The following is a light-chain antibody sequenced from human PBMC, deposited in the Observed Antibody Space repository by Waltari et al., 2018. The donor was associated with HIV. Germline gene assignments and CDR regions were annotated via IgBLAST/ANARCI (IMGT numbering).Light chain of an antibody. Sequence: SYLLTQPPSVSVAPGQTARITCGGINIGRITVHWFQQKPGQAPVVVVHGDADRPSGIPERFSGSISGNTATLIISRVEAGDEADYYCQVGDDSLNGFWVFGGGTKLTVL. J-gene: IGLJ3*02. V-gene: IGLV3-21*02. CDR2: GDA. CDR3: QVGDDSLNGFWV. CDR1: NIGRIT.